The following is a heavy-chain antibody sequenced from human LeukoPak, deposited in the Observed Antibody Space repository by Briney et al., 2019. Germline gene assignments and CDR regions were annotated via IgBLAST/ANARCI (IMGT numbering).Heavy chain of an antibody. CDR2: ISGSGGST. J-gene: IGHJ6*03. D-gene: IGHD2-15*01. CDR3: AKAGKYCSGGSCYYYYYMDV. V-gene: IGHV3-23*01. CDR1: GFTFSSYG. Sequence: GGSLRLSCAASGFTFSSYGMSWVRQAPGKGLEWVSAISGSGGSTYYADSVKGRFTISRDNSKNTLYLQMNSLRAEDTAVYYCAKAGKYCSGGSCYYYYYMDVWGKGTTVTISS.